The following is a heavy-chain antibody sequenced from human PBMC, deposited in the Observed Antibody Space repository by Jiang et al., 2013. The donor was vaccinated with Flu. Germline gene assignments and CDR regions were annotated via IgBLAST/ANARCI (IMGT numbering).Heavy chain of an antibody. Sequence: GLVQAWGSLRLSCAASGFTFSSYAMSWVRQAPGKGLEWVSAISGSGGSTYYADSVKGRFTISRDNSKNTLYLQMNSLRAEDTAVYYCAKDPGFDYYDSSGYPEGFDYWGQGTLVTVSS. CDR1: GFTFSSYA. J-gene: IGHJ4*02. D-gene: IGHD3-22*01. V-gene: IGHV3-23*01. CDR3: AKDPGFDYYDSSGYPEGFDY. CDR2: ISGSGGST.